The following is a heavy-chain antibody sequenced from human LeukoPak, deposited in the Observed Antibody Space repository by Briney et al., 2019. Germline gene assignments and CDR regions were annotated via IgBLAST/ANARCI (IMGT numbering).Heavy chain of an antibody. CDR3: ARDSTYGGSSSSDFDY. Sequence: GASVKVSCKASGGTFSSYAISWVRQAPGQGLEWMGRIIPILGIANYAQKFQGRVTTTADKSTSTAYMELSSLRSEDTAVYYCARDSTYGGSSSSDFDYWGQGTLVTVSS. V-gene: IGHV1-69*04. J-gene: IGHJ4*02. CDR2: IIPILGIA. D-gene: IGHD6-13*01. CDR1: GGTFSSYA.